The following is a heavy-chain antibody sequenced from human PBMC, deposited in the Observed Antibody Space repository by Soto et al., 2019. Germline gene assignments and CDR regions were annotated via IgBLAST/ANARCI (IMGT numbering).Heavy chain of an antibody. V-gene: IGHV3-74*01. D-gene: IGHD6-19*01. J-gene: IGHJ4*01. CDR1: GFTFSSYW. CDR3: ARDRGWSLFDY. CDR2: TASDGSDT. Sequence: EVQLVESGGGLGQPGGSLRLSCAASGFTFSSYWMYWVRQVPGKGLVWVSRTASDGSDTSYADSVKGRFTISRDNAKNTLYLQMKSLRAEDTAVYYCARDRGWSLFDYWGQGTLVTVSS.